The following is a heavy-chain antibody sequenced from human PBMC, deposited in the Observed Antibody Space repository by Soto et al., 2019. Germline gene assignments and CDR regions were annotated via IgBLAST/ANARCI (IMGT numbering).Heavy chain of an antibody. CDR1: GYTFTSYG. CDR2: ISAYNGNK. D-gene: IGHD6-13*01. V-gene: IGHV1-18*01. J-gene: IGHJ4*02. CDR3: ARDAAAGLNDY. Sequence: ASVKVSCKASGYTFTSYGISWVRQAPGQGLEWMGWISAYNGNKKYVQKFKGRVTITKDTSTSTDNMEMRSLRYNDTAVYYCARDAAAGLNDYWGQGTLVTVSS.